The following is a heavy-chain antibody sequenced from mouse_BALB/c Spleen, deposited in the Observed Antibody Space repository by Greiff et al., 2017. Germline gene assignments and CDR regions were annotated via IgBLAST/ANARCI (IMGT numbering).Heavy chain of an antibody. Sequence: QVQLKESGPQLVRPGASVKISCKASGYSFTSYWMHWVKQRPGQGLEWIGMIDPSDSETRLNQKFKDKATLTVDKSSSTAYMQLSSPTSEDSAVYYCARRATATWFAYWGQGTLVTVSA. V-gene: IGHV1S126*01. J-gene: IGHJ3*01. D-gene: IGHD1-2*01. CDR2: IDPSDSET. CDR1: GYSFTSYW. CDR3: ARRATATWFAY.